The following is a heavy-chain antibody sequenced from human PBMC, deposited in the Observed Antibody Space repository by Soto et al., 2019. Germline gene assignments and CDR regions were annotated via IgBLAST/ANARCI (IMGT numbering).Heavy chain of an antibody. V-gene: IGHV1-69*13. D-gene: IGHD6-13*01. J-gene: IGHJ4*02. CDR2: IIPIFGTA. Sequence: SVKVSCKASGGTFSSYAISWVRQTPGQGLEWMGGIIPIFGTANYAQKFQGRVTITADESTSTAYMELSSLRSEDTAVYYCAFPSAADHHFDYWGQGTLVTVSS. CDR3: AFPSAADHHFDY. CDR1: GGTFSSYA.